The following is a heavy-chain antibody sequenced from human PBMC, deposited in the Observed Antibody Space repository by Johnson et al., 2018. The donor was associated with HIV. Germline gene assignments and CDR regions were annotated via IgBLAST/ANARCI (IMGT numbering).Heavy chain of an antibody. V-gene: IGHV3-30*04. J-gene: IGHJ3*02. Sequence: QEQLVESGGGVVQPGRSLRLSCAASGFTFSSYAMHWVRQAPGKGLEWVAVISYDGSNKYSADSVKGRFTISRDNSKNTLYLQMSSLRADDTAVYYCAKGQVARGPLDIWGQGTMVTVSS. CDR1: GFTFSSYA. CDR3: AKGQVARGPLDI. D-gene: IGHD2-15*01. CDR2: ISYDGSNK.